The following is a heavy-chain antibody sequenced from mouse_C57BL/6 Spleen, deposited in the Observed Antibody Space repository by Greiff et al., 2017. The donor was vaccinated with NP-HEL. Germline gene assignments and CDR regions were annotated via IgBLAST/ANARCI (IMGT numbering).Heavy chain of an antibody. CDR3: ARRDYDVGAMDY. Sequence: QVQLKESGPELVKPGASVKISCKASGYAFSSSWMNWVKQRPGKGLEWIGRIYPGDGDTNYNGKFKGKATLTADKSSSTAYMQLSSLTSEDSAVYFCARRDYDVGAMDYWGQGTSVTVSS. J-gene: IGHJ4*01. CDR2: IYPGDGDT. D-gene: IGHD2-4*01. V-gene: IGHV1-82*01. CDR1: GYAFSSSW.